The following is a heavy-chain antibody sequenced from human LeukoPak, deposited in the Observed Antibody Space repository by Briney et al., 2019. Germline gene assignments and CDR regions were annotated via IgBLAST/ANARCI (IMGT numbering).Heavy chain of an antibody. V-gene: IGHV4-61*02. D-gene: IGHD2-8*01. Sequence: SQTLSLTCTVSGGSISSDGYYWSWIRQPAGKGLEWIGRIYASGGTNYNPSLKSRVAISVDTSRNQFSLKLASVTAADTAVYYCARTLYWSNGLDYWGQGTLVTVSS. J-gene: IGHJ4*02. CDR3: ARTLYWSNGLDY. CDR1: GGSISSDGYY. CDR2: IYASGGT.